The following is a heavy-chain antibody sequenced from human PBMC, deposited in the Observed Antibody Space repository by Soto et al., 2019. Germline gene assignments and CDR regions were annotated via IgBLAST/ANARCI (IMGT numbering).Heavy chain of an antibody. J-gene: IGHJ6*03. D-gene: IGHD2-21*01. CDR2: MNPNSGDT. Sequence: ASVKVSCKASGYTFTSYDINSVRQATGKGLEWMGWMNPNSGDTGYAQKFQGRVTMTRDTSISTAYMELSNLGSDDTAVYFCARGPEYHVGGANYQFYCMDAWGKGTTVTVSS. CDR3: ARGPEYHVGGANYQFYCMDA. CDR1: GYTFTSYD. V-gene: IGHV1-8*01.